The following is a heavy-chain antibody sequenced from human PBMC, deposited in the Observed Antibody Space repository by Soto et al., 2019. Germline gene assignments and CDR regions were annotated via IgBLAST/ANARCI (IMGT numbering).Heavy chain of an antibody. V-gene: IGHV1-18*01. CDR1: GYSFTTSG. D-gene: IGHD4-17*01. CDR3: ARRLYGDYDY. CDR2: ISTYNGNT. J-gene: IGHJ4*02. Sequence: QVQLVQSGAEVQMPGASVKVSCRASGYSFTTSGITWVRQAPGQGLEWMGWISTYNGNTNYAQKIQDRLILTTDTSTSTAYMELRSLRSDDTAIYYCARRLYGDYDYWGQGTLVTVSS.